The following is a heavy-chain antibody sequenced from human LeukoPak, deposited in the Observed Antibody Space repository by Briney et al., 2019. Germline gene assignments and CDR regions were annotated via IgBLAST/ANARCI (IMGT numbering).Heavy chain of an antibody. CDR3: VRARGAGPGAHFDY. CDR1: GFTFSRYA. CDR2: ISGSGGSR. Sequence: PGGSLRLSCAASGFTFSRYAMSWVRQAPGKGLEWVSTISGSGGSRNYADSVKGRFTISRDNSKNTLYLQMNSLRAEDAAAYYCVRARGAGPGAHFDYWGQGTLVTVSS. J-gene: IGHJ4*02. V-gene: IGHV3-23*01. D-gene: IGHD3-10*01.